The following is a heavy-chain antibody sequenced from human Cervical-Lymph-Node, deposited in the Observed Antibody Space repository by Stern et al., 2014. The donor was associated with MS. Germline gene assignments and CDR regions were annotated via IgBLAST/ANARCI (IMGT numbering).Heavy chain of an antibody. CDR2: LNSDGSNT. J-gene: IGHJ4*02. Sequence: VQLVESGGGLVKPGGSLRLSCAASGFTFSNYWMHWVREVPGKGLVWVSRLNSDGSNTNYADSVKGRFTISRDNAKNTLWLQMNSLRAEDTAVYYCARDHSTGWYFFDFWGQGTLVTVSS. CDR3: ARDHSTGWYFFDF. D-gene: IGHD6-19*01. CDR1: GFTFSNYW. V-gene: IGHV3-74*01.